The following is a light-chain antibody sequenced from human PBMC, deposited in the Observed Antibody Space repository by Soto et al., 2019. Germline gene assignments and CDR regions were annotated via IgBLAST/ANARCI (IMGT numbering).Light chain of an antibody. CDR2: AAS. CDR1: QSISSY. J-gene: IGKJ3*01. Sequence: DIQMTQSPSSLSASVGDRVTITCRASQSISSYLNWYQQKPGKAPKLLIYAASSLQSGVPSRFSGSGSGTDFPLTISSLQPDDFATYYCQQSYSTPLFGPGTKVDIK. CDR3: QQSYSTPL. V-gene: IGKV1-39*01.